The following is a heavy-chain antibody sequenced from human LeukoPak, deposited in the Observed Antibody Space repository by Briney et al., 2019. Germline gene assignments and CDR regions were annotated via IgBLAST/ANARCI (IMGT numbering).Heavy chain of an antibody. J-gene: IGHJ4*02. V-gene: IGHV4-59*10. CDR1: GESFSGYY. Sequence: PSETLSLTCAVYGESFSGYYWSWIRQPAGKGLEWIGRIYTSGSTNYNPSLKSRVTMSVDTSKNQFSLKLSSVTAADTAVYYCARASSGWYSDYWGQGTLVTVSS. CDR2: IYTSGST. CDR3: ARASSGWYSDY. D-gene: IGHD6-19*01.